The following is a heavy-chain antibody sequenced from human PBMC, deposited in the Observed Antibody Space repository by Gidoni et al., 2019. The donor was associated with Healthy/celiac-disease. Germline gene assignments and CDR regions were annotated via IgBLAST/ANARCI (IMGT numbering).Heavy chain of an antibody. J-gene: IGHJ1*01. CDR1: GGSIISGGYS. D-gene: IGHD4-17*01. Sequence: QLQLQESGSGLVKPSQTLSLTCAVSGGSIISGGYSWSWIRQPPGKGLEWIGYIYHSGSTYYNPSLKSRVTISGDRSKNQFSLKLSSVTAADTAVYYCASSTVTSAAYFQHWGQGTLVTVSS. CDR3: ASSTVTSAAYFQH. V-gene: IGHV4-30-2*01. CDR2: IYHSGST.